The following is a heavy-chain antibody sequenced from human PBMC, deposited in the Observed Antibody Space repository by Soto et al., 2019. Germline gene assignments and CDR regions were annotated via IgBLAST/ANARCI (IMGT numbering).Heavy chain of an antibody. CDR2: IWYDGSNK. Sequence: QVQLVESGGGVVQPGRSLRLSCAASGFTFSSYGMHWVRQAPGKGLEWVAVIWYDGSNKYYADSVKGRFTISRDNSKNTLYLQMNSLRAEDTAVYYCARVGAEYCTNGVCSYFDYWGQGTLVTVCS. D-gene: IGHD2-8*01. CDR1: GFTFSSYG. V-gene: IGHV3-33*01. CDR3: ARVGAEYCTNGVCSYFDY. J-gene: IGHJ4*02.